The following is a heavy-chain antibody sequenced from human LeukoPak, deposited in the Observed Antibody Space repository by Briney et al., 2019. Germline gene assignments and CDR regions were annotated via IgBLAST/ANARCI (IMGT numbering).Heavy chain of an antibody. J-gene: IGHJ5*02. D-gene: IGHD6-13*01. CDR1: GYTFTSHG. Sequence: ASVKVSCKASGYTFTSHGISWVRQAPGQGLEWMGWISAYNGNTNYAQKLQGRVTMTTDTSTSTAYTELRSLRSDDTAVYYCARDLASIAAVNWFDPWGQGTLVTVSS. V-gene: IGHV1-18*04. CDR2: ISAYNGNT. CDR3: ARDLASIAAVNWFDP.